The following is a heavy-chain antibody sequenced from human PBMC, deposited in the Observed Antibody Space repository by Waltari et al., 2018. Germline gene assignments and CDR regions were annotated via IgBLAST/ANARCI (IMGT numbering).Heavy chain of an antibody. CDR2: IIPIFGTA. V-gene: IGHV1-69*05. CDR1: GGTFSSYA. D-gene: IGHD3-10*01. Sequence: QVQLVQSGAEVKKPGSSVKVSCKASGGTFSSYAISWVRQAPGQGLEWMGGIIPIFGTATYEQKFQGRVTITTDESTSTAYMELSSLRSEDTAVYYCARSQGNIRWFGEFSLYYFDYWGQGTLVTVSS. J-gene: IGHJ4*02. CDR3: ARSQGNIRWFGEFSLYYFDY.